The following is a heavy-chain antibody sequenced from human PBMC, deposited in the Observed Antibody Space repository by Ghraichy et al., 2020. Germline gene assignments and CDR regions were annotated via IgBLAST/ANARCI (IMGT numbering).Heavy chain of an antibody. Sequence: GSLRLSCSVSGGSMSSYSDYWGWLRQPPGKGLEWIGSIYNSVSTHYNPSLRSRVTVSIDTSKDQFSLRLTSVTAADTAVYYCARNKTGSLSGWFDPWGQGSLVIVPS. J-gene: IGHJ5*02. CDR1: GGSMSSYSDY. D-gene: IGHD6-6*01. CDR2: IYNSVST. CDR3: ARNKTGSLSGWFDP. V-gene: IGHV4-39*01.